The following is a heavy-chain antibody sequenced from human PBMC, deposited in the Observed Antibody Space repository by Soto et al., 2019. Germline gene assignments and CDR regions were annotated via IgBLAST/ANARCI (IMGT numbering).Heavy chain of an antibody. D-gene: IGHD6-19*01. V-gene: IGHV4-4*02. J-gene: IGHJ3*01. CDR3: AYSSGWYRHDV. CDR2: LLHSGTT. Sequence: QVQIQESGPGLVKLSGTLSLTCAVSGDSISSRKWWTWLRQPPGKGLEWIGDLLHSGTTNYNPSLKSRVILSVDKSQNQFSLSLTSVTAADTAIYYCAYSSGWYRHDVWGQGTSVTVSS. CDR1: GDSISSRKW.